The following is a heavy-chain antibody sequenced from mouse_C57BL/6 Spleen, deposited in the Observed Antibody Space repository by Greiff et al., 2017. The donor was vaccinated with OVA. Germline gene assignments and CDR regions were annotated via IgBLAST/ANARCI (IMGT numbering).Heavy chain of an antibody. CDR1: GYTFTSYW. V-gene: IGHV1-50*01. Sequence: QVQLQQPGAELVKPGASVKLSCKASGYTFTSYWMQWVQQRPGQGLEWIGEIDPFDSYTKYNQKFKGKATLTVDTSSSTAYMQLNSLTSEDSAVYYCARWAMYDGYSYFDVWGTGTTVTVSS. D-gene: IGHD2-3*01. J-gene: IGHJ1*03. CDR3: ARWAMYDGYSYFDV. CDR2: IDPFDSYT.